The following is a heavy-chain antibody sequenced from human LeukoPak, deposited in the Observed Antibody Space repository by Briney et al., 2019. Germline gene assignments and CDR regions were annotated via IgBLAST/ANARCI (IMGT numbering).Heavy chain of an antibody. CDR2: IKQDGSEK. CDR3: ARDDGGNWNDLYYYYGMDV. D-gene: IGHD1-1*01. CDR1: GFTFSSYW. Sequence: GSLRLSCAASGFTFSSYWMSWVRQAPGKGLEWVANIKQDGSEKYYVDSVKGRFTISRDNAENSLYLQMNSLRAEDTAVYYCARDDGGNWNDLYYYYGMDVWGQGTTVTVSS. J-gene: IGHJ6*02. V-gene: IGHV3-7*01.